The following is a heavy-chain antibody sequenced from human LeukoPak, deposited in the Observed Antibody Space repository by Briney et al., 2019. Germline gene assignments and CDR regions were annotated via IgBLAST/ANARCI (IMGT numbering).Heavy chain of an antibody. D-gene: IGHD2-2*01. CDR3: ARDPGSSSWYHHYSYGMDV. Sequence: ASAKVSCKASGYTFGFSWVRQAPGQGLEWMGWSSSYNDNTNYAQKFQGRVTMATDTSTSTAYMELRSLRSDDTAVYYCARDPGSSSWYHHYSYGMDVWGQGTTVTVSS. CDR2: SSSYNDNT. J-gene: IGHJ6*02. CDR1: GYTFG. V-gene: IGHV1-18*01.